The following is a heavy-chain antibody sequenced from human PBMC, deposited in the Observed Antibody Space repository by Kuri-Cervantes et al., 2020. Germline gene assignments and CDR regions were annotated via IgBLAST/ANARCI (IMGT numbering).Heavy chain of an antibody. CDR1: GFTFSNAW. V-gene: IGHV4-34*01. Sequence: ESLKISCAASGFTFSNAWMSWVRQPPGKGLEWIGEINHSGSTNYNPSLKSRVTISVDTSKNQFSLKLSSVTAADTAVYYCARRRGYCSGGSCYPFDYWGQGTLVTVSS. J-gene: IGHJ4*02. D-gene: IGHD2-15*01. CDR3: ARRRGYCSGGSCYPFDY. CDR2: INHSGST.